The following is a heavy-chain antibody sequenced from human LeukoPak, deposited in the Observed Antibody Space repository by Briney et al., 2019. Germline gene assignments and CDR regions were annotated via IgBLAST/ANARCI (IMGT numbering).Heavy chain of an antibody. V-gene: IGHV3-23*01. D-gene: IGHD6-13*01. Sequence: GGSLRLSCTASGLTFNNYAMNWVRQAPGKGLEWVSAISGSGDSTYYADSVKGRFTVCRDNSKNTLYLQMNSLRAEDTAVYYCAKDLKQQLPHYWGQGTLVTVSS. CDR2: ISGSGDST. CDR1: GLTFNNYA. CDR3: AKDLKQQLPHY. J-gene: IGHJ4*02.